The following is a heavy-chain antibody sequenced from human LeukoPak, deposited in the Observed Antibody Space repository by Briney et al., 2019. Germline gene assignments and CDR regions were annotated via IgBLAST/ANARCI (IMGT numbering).Heavy chain of an antibody. CDR2: ISGNGGAT. V-gene: IGHV3-23*01. D-gene: IGHD2-2*02. J-gene: IGHJ4*02. CDR3: AKFIYGFPFDY. CDR1: GFTFIMHE. Sequence: PGGSLRLSCAVSGFTFIMHEMTWVRQAPGKGLEWVSAISGNGGATCYADSVRGRFTISRDNSKNALYLQLNSLRAEDTAVYFCAKFIYGFPFDYWGQGTLVTVSS.